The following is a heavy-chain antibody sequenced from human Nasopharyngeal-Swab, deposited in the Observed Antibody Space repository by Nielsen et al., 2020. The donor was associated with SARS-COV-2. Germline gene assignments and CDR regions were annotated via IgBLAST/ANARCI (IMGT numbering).Heavy chain of an antibody. CDR3: ARNPVDYDYVWGSYRYRTFDY. Sequence: SVKVSCKASGYTFTGYYMHWVRQAPGQGLEWMGGIIPIFGTANYAQKFQGRVTITADKSTSTAYMELSSLRSEDTAVYYCARNPVDYDYVWGSYRYRTFDYWGQGTLVTVSS. V-gene: IGHV1-69*06. CDR1: GYTFTGYY. D-gene: IGHD3-16*02. CDR2: IIPIFGTA. J-gene: IGHJ4*02.